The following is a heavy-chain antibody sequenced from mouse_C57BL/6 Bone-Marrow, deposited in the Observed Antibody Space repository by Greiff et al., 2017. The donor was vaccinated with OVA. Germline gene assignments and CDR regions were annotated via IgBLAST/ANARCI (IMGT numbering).Heavy chain of an antibody. J-gene: IGHJ1*03. D-gene: IGHD1-1*01. CDR1: GYTFTSYW. CDR3: ARREEFITTVVATDWYFDV. V-gene: IGHV1-55*01. Sequence: QVQLQQSGAELVKPGASVKMSCKASGYTFTSYWITWVKQRPGQGLEWIGDIYPGSGSTNYNEKFKSKATLTVDTSSSTAYMQLSSLTSEDSAVYYCARREEFITTVVATDWYFDVWGTGTTVTVSS. CDR2: IYPGSGST.